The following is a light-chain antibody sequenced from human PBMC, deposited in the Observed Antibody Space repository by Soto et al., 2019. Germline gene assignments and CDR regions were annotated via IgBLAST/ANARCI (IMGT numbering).Light chain of an antibody. Sequence: QSALTQPASVSGSPGQSIAISCTGSSSDIGIYKYVSWYQQHPGKVPKLIIYEVTNRPSGVSNRFSGSKSGNTASLTISGLQAEDEADYYCSSFAANDNVVFGGGTKLTVL. J-gene: IGLJ3*02. CDR1: SSDIGIYKY. CDR2: EVT. V-gene: IGLV2-14*01. CDR3: SSFAANDNVV.